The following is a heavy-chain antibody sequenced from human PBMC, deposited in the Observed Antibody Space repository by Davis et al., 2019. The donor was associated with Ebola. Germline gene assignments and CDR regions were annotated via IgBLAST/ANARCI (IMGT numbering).Heavy chain of an antibody. V-gene: IGHV4-59*11. D-gene: IGHD6-19*01. CDR3: ARVYSGWYPDY. J-gene: IGHJ4*02. CDR2: IYYSGST. Sequence: MPSETLSLTCTVSGASISGHYWSWIRQPPGKGLEWIGYIYYSGSTNYNPSLKSRVTISVDTSKNQFSLKLSSVTAADTAVYYCARVYSGWYPDYWGQGTLVTVSS. CDR1: GASISGHY.